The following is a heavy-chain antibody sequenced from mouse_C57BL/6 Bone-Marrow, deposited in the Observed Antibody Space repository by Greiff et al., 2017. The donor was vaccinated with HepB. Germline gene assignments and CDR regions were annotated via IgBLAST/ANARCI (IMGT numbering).Heavy chain of an antibody. Sequence: SGGGLVQPGGSLKLSCAASGIDFRRYWMSWVRRAPGKGLEWIGEINSDSSTINYAPSLKDKFIITRDKDKNTRYLQMSKVSSEDSDIYYCARPGYSNSYAMDYWGQGTSVTVSS. CDR3: ARPGYSNSYAMDY. J-gene: IGHJ4*01. D-gene: IGHD2-5*01. CDR2: INSDSSTI. CDR1: GIDFRRYW. V-gene: IGHV4-1*01.